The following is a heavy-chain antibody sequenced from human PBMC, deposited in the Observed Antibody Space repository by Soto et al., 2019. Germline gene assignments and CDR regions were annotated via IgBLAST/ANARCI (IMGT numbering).Heavy chain of an antibody. V-gene: IGHV1-69*12. CDR2: IIPIFGVA. Sequence: QVQLVQSGAEVKKPGSSVKVSSKASGGTFGSNGFSWVRQAPGQGLEWMGGIIPIFGVANYAQNFRGRVTISAAESTTTIYMDLSSLNSEDTAVYYCARGGGDGYNYSPVDYWGQGTQFTVST. J-gene: IGHJ4*02. D-gene: IGHD5-12*01. CDR1: GGTFGSNG. CDR3: ARGGGDGYNYSPVDY.